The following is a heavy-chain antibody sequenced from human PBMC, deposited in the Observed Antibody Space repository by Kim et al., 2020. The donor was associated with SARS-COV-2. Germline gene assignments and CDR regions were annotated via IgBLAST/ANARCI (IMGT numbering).Heavy chain of an antibody. D-gene: IGHD3-22*01. CDR1: GYKFDSYG. CDR3: ARGPFYYDPSAHYYIDY. Sequence: ASVKVSCKTSGYKFDSYGLIWVRQAPGQGLEWMGRIHTNTGVPAYAPAFTGRFVLSLDTSVSTAYLQINSLKTADTAVYYCARGPFYYDPSAHYYIDYWGQGTLVTVSS. J-gene: IGHJ4*02. CDR2: IHTNTGVP. V-gene: IGHV7-4-1*02.